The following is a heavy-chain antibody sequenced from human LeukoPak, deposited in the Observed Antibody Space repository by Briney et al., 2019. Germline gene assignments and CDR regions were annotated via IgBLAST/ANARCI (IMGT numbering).Heavy chain of an antibody. CDR3: ARPLGRDY. J-gene: IGHJ4*02. CDR1: GVSISNYY. V-gene: IGHV4-59*08. Sequence: SQTLSLTCTVSGVSISNYYRSWVRQPPGNGLEWIGYVYYRGSTNYNPTLKSRVTISVETSKNQSSLELSSVSAAEPAVYYCARPLGRDYWGEGTLVTVSS. CDR2: VYYRGST.